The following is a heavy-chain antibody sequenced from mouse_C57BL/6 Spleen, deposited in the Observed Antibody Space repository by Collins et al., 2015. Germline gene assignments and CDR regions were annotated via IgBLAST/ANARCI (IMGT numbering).Heavy chain of an antibody. CDR3: ARGGYSFAY. J-gene: IGHJ3*01. Sequence: TFTNYWMHWVKQRPGRGLEWIGRIDPNSGGTKYIEKFKTRATLTVDKPSSTAYMQLSSLTSEDSAVYYCARGGYSFAYWGQGTLVTVSA. D-gene: IGHD1-1*01. V-gene: IGHV1-72*01. CDR1: TFTNYW. CDR2: IDPNSGGT.